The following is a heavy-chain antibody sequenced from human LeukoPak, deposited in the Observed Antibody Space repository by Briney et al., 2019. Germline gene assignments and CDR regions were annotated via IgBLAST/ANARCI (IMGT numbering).Heavy chain of an antibody. Sequence: ASVKVSCKASDYTFTSYGISWVRQAPGQGLEWMGWISAYNGNTNYAQKLQGRVTMTTDTSTSTAYMELRSLRSDDTAVYYCARVGGMGAAGTHFDYWGQGTLVTVSS. D-gene: IGHD6-13*01. J-gene: IGHJ4*02. CDR3: ARVGGMGAAGTHFDY. V-gene: IGHV1-18*01. CDR1: DYTFTSYG. CDR2: ISAYNGNT.